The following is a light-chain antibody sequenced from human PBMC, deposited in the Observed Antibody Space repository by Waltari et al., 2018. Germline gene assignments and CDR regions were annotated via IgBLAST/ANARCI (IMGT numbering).Light chain of an antibody. J-gene: IGKJ1*01. CDR1: QSVLYSANNNNY. V-gene: IGKV4-1*01. CDR2: WAC. CDR3: QQYYSTPPT. Sequence: IVMTQSPDSLAVSLGERATVNCKSRQSVLYSANNNNYLAWYQEKPGQPPKLPIYWACTRESGVPDRFSGSGSGTDFTLTISSLQAEDVAVYYCQQYYSTPPTFGQGTKVEIK.